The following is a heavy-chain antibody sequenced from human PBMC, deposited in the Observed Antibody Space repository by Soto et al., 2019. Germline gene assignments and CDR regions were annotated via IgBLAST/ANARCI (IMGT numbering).Heavy chain of an antibody. CDR3: AKDVDIVAGGNFDF. CDR2: ISGSGGST. D-gene: IGHD5-12*01. CDR1: GFTFSSYA. V-gene: IGHV3-23*01. J-gene: IGHJ4*02. Sequence: EVQLLESGGGLVQPGGSLRLSCAASGFTFSSYAMSWVRQAPGKGLEWVSAISGSGGSTYYADSVKGRFNISRDNSKNTLYLQMNSLSGEDTAVYYCAKDVDIVAGGNFDFWGQGTLVTVSS.